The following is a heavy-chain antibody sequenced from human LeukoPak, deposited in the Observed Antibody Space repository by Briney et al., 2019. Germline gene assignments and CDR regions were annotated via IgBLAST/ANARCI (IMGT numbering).Heavy chain of an antibody. CDR2: ISATSGNT. J-gene: IGHJ5*02. CDR3: GKGSTGWSRDP. V-gene: IGHV1-18*01. D-gene: IGHD6-19*01. Sequence: ASVKVPCKASGYTFTERGISWMRHVPGQGLEWMGWISATSGNTYYAQTFQDRVTMTTDASTSTAYMELRDLTADDTAVYYCGKGSTGWSRDPWGQGTLVTVSS. CDR1: GYTFTERG.